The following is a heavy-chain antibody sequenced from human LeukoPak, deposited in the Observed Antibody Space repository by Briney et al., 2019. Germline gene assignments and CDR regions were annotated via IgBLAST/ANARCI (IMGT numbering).Heavy chain of an antibody. D-gene: IGHD6-13*01. CDR1: GFTFSDYY. CDR3: AKDMGGQQLHLNWFDP. J-gene: IGHJ5*02. CDR2: LKQDGSEK. V-gene: IGHV3-7*01. Sequence: GGSLRLSCAASGFTFSDYYLSWVRQAPGKGLEWVANLKQDGSEKYYVDSVKGRFTISRDNAKNSLYLQMNSLRAEDTAVYYCAKDMGGQQLHLNWFDPWGQGTLVTVSS.